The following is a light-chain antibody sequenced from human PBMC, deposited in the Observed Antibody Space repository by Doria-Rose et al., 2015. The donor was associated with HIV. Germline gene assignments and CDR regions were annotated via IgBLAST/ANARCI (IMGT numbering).Light chain of an antibody. CDR1: SSNIGADYD. Sequence: SVSGAPGQRVTISCTGSSSNIGADYDVHWYQQPPGTAPKLLIYGNSNRPSGVPDRFSGSKSGTSASLAITGLQAEDEADYYCQSYDSSLSGSYVFGTGTKVTVL. V-gene: IGLV1-40*01. CDR3: QSYDSSLSGSYV. J-gene: IGLJ1*01. CDR2: GNS.